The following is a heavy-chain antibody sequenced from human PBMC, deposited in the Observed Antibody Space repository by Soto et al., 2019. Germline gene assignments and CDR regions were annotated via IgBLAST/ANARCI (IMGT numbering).Heavy chain of an antibody. CDR1: GFTFSTYS. Sequence: GGSLRLSCVGSGFTFSTYSVNWVRQAPGKGLEWVSSISGRSDIYYADSVKGRFTISRDNAKNSVSLQMTNMDPVDTATYYCARTQLLWFGDKSYYYGMDVWGQGTTVTVSS. CDR3: ARTQLLWFGDKSYYYGMDV. J-gene: IGHJ6*02. CDR2: ISGRSDI. D-gene: IGHD3-10*01. V-gene: IGHV3-21*03.